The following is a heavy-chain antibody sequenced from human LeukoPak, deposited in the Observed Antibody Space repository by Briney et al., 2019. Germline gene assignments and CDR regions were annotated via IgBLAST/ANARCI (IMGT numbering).Heavy chain of an antibody. V-gene: IGHV4-30-2*01. CDR3: ASGRRGYFDY. Sequence: PSETLSLTCAVSGGPISSGGYSWSWIRQPPGKGLEWIGYIYHSGSTYYNPSLKSRVTISVDRSKNQFSLKLSSVTAADTAVYYCASGRRGYFDYWGQGTLVTVSS. CDR1: GGPISSGGYS. J-gene: IGHJ4*02. D-gene: IGHD5-12*01. CDR2: IYHSGST.